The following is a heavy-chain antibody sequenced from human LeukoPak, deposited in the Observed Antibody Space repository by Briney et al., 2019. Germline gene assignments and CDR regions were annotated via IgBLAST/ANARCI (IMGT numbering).Heavy chain of an antibody. CDR3: AREGLAAAQDY. CDR2: ISYDGSNK. CDR1: GFTFSSYA. D-gene: IGHD6-13*01. V-gene: IGHV3-30-3*01. Sequence: PGGSLRLSCAASGFTFSSYATHWVRQAPGKGLEWVAVISYDGSNKYYADSVKGRFTISRDNSKNTLYLQMNSLRAEDTAVYYCAREGLAAAQDYWGQGTLVTVSS. J-gene: IGHJ4*02.